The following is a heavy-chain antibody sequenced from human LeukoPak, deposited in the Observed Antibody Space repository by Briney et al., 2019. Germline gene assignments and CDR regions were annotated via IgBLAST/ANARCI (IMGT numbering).Heavy chain of an antibody. CDR3: ARGNYGDYFHSDY. V-gene: IGHV3-66*01. CDR1: GFTFSNYA. CDR2: IYSGGST. Sequence: GGSLRLSCAASGFTFSNYAMTWVRQAPGKGLEWVSVIYSGGSTYYADSVKGRFTISRDNSKNTLYLQMNSLRAEDTAVYYCARGNYGDYFHSDYWGQGTLVTVSS. D-gene: IGHD4-17*01. J-gene: IGHJ4*02.